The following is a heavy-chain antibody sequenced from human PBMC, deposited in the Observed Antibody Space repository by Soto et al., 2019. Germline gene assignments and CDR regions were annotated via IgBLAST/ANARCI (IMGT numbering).Heavy chain of an antibody. CDR1: GFTFSSYA. CDR2: ISGSGGST. V-gene: IGHV3-23*01. J-gene: IGHJ6*02. CDR3: AKDLITIFELDYYYGMDV. Sequence: GGSLRLSCAASGFTFSSYAMSWVRQAPGKGLEWVSAISGSGGSTYYADSVKGRFTISRDNSKNTLYLQMNSLRAEDTAVYYCAKDLITIFELDYYYGMDVWGQGTTVTVSS. D-gene: IGHD3-3*01.